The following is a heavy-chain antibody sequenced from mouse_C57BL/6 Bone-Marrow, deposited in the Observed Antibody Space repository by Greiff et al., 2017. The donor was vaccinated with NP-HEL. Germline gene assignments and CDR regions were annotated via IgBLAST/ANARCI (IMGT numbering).Heavy chain of an antibody. J-gene: IGHJ1*03. CDR2: IDPSDSYT. D-gene: IGHD1-1*01. Sequence: QVQLQQPGAELVKPGASVKLSCKASGYTFTSYWMQWVKQRPGQGLEWIGEIDPSDSYTNYNQKFKGKATLTVDTSSSTAYMQLSSLTSEDSAVYYCARSGYYGSSYDWYFDVWGTETTVTVSS. CDR1: GYTFTSYW. CDR3: ARSGYYGSSYDWYFDV. V-gene: IGHV1-50*01.